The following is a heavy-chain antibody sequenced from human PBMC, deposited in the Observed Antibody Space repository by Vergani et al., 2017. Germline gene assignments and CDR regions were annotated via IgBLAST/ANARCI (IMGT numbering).Heavy chain of an antibody. Sequence: QVQLVESGGGVVQPGRSLRLSCAASGFRFSSYGMNWVRQAPGKGLEWVAVIWYDGSNKYYADSVKGRFTISRDNSQHTVNLQMNSLRVEDTGVYYCARARCIETCYMSNWLDSWGQGTLVTVSS. V-gene: IGHV3-33*01. CDR2: IWYDGSNK. D-gene: IGHD3-9*01. CDR3: ARARCIETCYMSNWLDS. CDR1: GFRFSSYG. J-gene: IGHJ5*01.